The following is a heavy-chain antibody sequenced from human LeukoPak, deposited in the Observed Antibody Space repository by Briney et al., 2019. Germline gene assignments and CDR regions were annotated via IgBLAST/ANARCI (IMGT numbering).Heavy chain of an antibody. V-gene: IGHV3-7*01. CDR1: GFTFSGDW. D-gene: IGHD2-21*01. CDR2: INQDESER. Sequence: GGSLRLSCVTTGFTFSGDWMSWVRQAPGKGLEWVANINQDESERFVVDSMRGRVTISRDNTRNSLHLQMNSLRVEDTAVYYCAGDIVVVPYWGQGTLVTVSS. CDR3: AGDIVVVPY. J-gene: IGHJ4*02.